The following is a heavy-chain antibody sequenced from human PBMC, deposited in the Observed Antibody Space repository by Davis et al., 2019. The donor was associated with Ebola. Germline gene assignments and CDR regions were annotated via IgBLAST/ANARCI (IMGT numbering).Heavy chain of an antibody. D-gene: IGHD2/OR15-2a*01. V-gene: IGHV3-33*08. CDR2: IWYDGSNK. CDR1: GFTFSSYW. J-gene: IGHJ4*02. CDR3: ARDPFPLPY. Sequence: GESLKISCAASGFTFSSYWMSWVRQAPGKGLEWVAVIWYDGSNKYYADSVKGRFTISRDNSKNSLYLQMNSLRAEDTAVYYCARDPFPLPYWGQGTLVTVSS.